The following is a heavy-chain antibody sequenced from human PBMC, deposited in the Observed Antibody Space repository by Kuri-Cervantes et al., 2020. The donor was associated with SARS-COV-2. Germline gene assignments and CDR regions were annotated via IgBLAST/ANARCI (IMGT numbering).Heavy chain of an antibody. J-gene: IGHJ4*02. CDR3: ATAVREPFGGY. CDR1: GFTFGSYA. D-gene: IGHD3-16*01. Sequence: ETLSLTCAASGFTFGSYAMNWVRQAPGKGLEWVSYISSSSSAIYYPDSVKGRFTMSRDNAKNSLYLQMNSLGAEDTAVYYCATAVREPFGGYWGQGTLVTVSS. V-gene: IGHV3-48*01. CDR2: ISSSSSAI.